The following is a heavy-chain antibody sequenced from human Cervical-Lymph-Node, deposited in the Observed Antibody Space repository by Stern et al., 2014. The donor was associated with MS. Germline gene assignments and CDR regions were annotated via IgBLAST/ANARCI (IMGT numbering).Heavy chain of an antibody. V-gene: IGHV4-61*02. D-gene: IGHD6-13*01. CDR3: ARSLFSSSLYYFHY. CDR1: AGSVNTGSYT. J-gene: IGHJ4*02. Sequence: QVQLQESGPGLVKPSETVSLACSVSAGSVNTGSYTWNWIRQPAGKGLEWIGLVYFGGPTNSTPPLKRRVPIPRATPKNRFFRSLSSVTAADTAVYYCARSLFSSSLYYFHYWGQGILVSVSS. CDR2: VYFGGPT.